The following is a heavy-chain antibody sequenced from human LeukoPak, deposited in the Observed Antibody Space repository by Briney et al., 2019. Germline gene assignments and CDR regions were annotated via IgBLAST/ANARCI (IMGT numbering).Heavy chain of an antibody. CDR3: ATDVPKTYYYDSSGYFYFDY. CDR1: GYTLTELS. D-gene: IGHD3-22*01. J-gene: IGHJ4*02. V-gene: IGHV1-24*01. CDR2: FDPEDGET. Sequence: ASVKVSCKVSGYTLTELSMHWVRQAPGKGLEWMGGFDPEDGETIYAQKFQGRVTMTEDTSTDTAYMELSSLRSEDTAVYYCATDVPKTYYYDSSGYFYFDYWGQGTLVTVSS.